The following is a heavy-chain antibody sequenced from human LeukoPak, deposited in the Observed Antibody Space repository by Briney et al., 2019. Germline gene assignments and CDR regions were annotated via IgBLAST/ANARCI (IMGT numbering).Heavy chain of an antibody. CDR3: ARGAVVTRGYFDY. CDR2: ISYDGSNK. V-gene: IGHV3-30*04. Sequence: GGSLRLSCAASGFTFSSYAMHWVRQAPGKGQERVAVISYDGSNKYYADSVKGRFTISRDNSKDTLYLQMNSLRAEDTAVYYCARGAVVTRGYFDYWGQGTLVTVSS. J-gene: IGHJ4*02. CDR1: GFTFSSYA. D-gene: IGHD4-23*01.